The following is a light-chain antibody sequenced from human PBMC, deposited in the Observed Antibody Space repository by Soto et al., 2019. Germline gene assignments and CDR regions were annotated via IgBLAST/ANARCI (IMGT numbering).Light chain of an antibody. Sequence: EIVLTQSPATLSLSPGERATLSCRASQSVSSYLAWYQQKPGQAPRLLIYDASNRATGIPARFSGSGSGTDFTPTISTLEPEDFEVYYCQQRSNWLWTFGQGTKV. V-gene: IGKV3-11*01. J-gene: IGKJ1*01. CDR1: QSVSSY. CDR3: QQRSNWLWT. CDR2: DAS.